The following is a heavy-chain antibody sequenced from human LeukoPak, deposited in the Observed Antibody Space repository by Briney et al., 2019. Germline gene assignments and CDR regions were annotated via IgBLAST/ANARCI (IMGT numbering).Heavy chain of an antibody. V-gene: IGHV3-48*03. CDR2: ISSSGSTI. J-gene: IGHJ4*02. CDR1: GFTFSSYE. CDR3: ARGGEYSYGQFDY. D-gene: IGHD5-18*01. Sequence: QPGGSLRLSCAASGFTFSSYEMNWVRQAPGKGLEWVSYISSSGSTIYYADSVKGRFTISRDNAKNTLYLQMNSLRAEDTAVYYCARGGEYSYGQFDYWGQGTLVTVSS.